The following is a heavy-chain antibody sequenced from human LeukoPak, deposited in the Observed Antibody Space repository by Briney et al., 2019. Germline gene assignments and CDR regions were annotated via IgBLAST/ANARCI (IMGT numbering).Heavy chain of an antibody. D-gene: IGHD2-2*01. J-gene: IGHJ4*02. CDR3: ARRQGCSSTTCPPDY. V-gene: IGHV5-51*01. CDR1: GYSFNTYW. Sequence: GESLKISCRGSGYSFNTYWIGWVRHVPRKGREWMGIIYPGDSDTRYSPSFQGQVTISADKSINTAYLQWSSLKASDTAMYYCARRQGCSSTTCPPDYWGQGTLVTVSS. CDR2: IYPGDSDT.